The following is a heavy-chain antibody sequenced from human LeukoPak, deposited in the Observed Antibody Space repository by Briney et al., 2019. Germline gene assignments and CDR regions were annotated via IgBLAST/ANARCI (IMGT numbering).Heavy chain of an antibody. CDR1: GGTFSSYA. Sequence: ASVKVSCKASGGTFSSYAISWVRQAPGQGLEWMVGIIPIFGTANYAQKFQGRVTITADKSTSTAYMELSSLRSEDTAVYYCVRYSYGNDYFDYWGQGTLVTVSS. D-gene: IGHD5-18*01. CDR2: IIPIFGTA. J-gene: IGHJ4*02. CDR3: VRYSYGNDYFDY. V-gene: IGHV1-69*06.